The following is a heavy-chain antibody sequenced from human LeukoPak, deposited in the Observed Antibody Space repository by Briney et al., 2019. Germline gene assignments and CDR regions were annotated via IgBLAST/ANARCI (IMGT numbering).Heavy chain of an antibody. CDR3: ARETHVERDDY. J-gene: IGHJ4*02. D-gene: IGHD1-1*01. Sequence: ASVKVSCKVSGYTLTELSMHWVRQAPGKGLEWMGWISANDGKIHYSERHQDRLTMTTDTVTSTAYMELRGLRSDDTAVYYCARETHVERDDYWGQGTLVTVSS. CDR1: GYTLTELS. CDR2: ISANDGKI. V-gene: IGHV1-18*01.